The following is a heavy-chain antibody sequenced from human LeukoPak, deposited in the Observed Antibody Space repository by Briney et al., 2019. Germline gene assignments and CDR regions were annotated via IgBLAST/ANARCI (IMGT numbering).Heavy chain of an antibody. Sequence: PGGCLRLSCAASGFTFTSHAMSWVRQAPGKGLEWVSIISGSGDSTYYADSVKGRFTISRDNSKNTLYLQMNSLRADDTAVYYCAKESGYDVDFDYWGQKTLVTVSS. D-gene: IGHD5-12*01. CDR1: GFTFTSHA. J-gene: IGHJ4*02. CDR3: AKESGYDVDFDY. V-gene: IGHV3-23*01. CDR2: ISGSGDST.